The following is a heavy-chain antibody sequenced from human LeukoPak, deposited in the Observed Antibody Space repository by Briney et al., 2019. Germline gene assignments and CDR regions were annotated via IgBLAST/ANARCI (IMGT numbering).Heavy chain of an antibody. CDR3: AREGYYDSSGYPAPGYYGMDV. CDR2: INTNTGNP. V-gene: IGHV7-4-1*02. D-gene: IGHD3-22*01. Sequence: GASVKVSCKASGYTFTSYAMNWVRQAPGQGLEWMGWINTNTGNPTYAQGFTGRFVFSLDTSVSTAYLQISSLKAEDTAVYYCAREGYYDSSGYPAPGYYGMDVWSQGTTVTVSS. J-gene: IGHJ6*02. CDR1: GYTFTSYA.